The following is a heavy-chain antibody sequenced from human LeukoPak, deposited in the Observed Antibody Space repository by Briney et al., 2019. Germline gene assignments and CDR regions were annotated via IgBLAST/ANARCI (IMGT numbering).Heavy chain of an antibody. CDR1: GFTFSSYA. CDR3: AKGITGNTGRFFDY. D-gene: IGHD1-7*01. V-gene: IGHV3-23*01. CDR2: ISGSGGTT. J-gene: IGHJ4*02. Sequence: GGSLRLSCAASGFTFSSYAMTWVRQAPGKGLEWVSGISGSGGTTYYADSVRGRFTISRDNSKNTLNLQMNSLRDEDTAVYYCAKGITGNTGRFFDYWGQGTLVTVSS.